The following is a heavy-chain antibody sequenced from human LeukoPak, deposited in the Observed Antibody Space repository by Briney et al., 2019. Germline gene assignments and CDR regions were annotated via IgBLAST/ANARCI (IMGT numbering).Heavy chain of an antibody. CDR2: ISAYNGNT. D-gene: IGHD2-2*02. Sequence: ASVKVSCTASGYTFTSYGISWVRQAPGQGLEWMGWISAYNGNTNYAQKLQGRVTMTTDTSTSTAYMELRSLRSDDTAVYYCARDGDCSSTSCYRDDAFDIWGQGTMVTVSS. J-gene: IGHJ3*02. CDR1: GYTFTSYG. V-gene: IGHV1-18*01. CDR3: ARDGDCSSTSCYRDDAFDI.